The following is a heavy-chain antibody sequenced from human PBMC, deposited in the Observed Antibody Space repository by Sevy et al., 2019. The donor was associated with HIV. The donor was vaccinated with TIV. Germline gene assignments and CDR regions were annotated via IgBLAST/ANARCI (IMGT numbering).Heavy chain of an antibody. J-gene: IGHJ6*02. CDR3: ARDGTVVPAAILEGNYYYYYGMDV. V-gene: IGHV4-4*07. Sequence: SETLSLTCTVSGGSISSYYWSWIRQPAGKGLEWIGRIYTSGSTNYNPSLKSRVTMSVDTSKNQFSLKLSSVTAADTADYYCARDGTVVPAAILEGNYYYYYGMDVWGQGTTVTVSS. CDR1: GGSISSYY. CDR2: IYTSGST. D-gene: IGHD2-2*01.